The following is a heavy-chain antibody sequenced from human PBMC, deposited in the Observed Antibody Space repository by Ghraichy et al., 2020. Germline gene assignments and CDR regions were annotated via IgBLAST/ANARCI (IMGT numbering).Heavy chain of an antibody. CDR3: ARTMASYYYYGMDV. J-gene: IGHJ6*02. CDR2: IYYSGST. V-gene: IGHV4-30-4*01. CDR1: GGSISSGDYY. Sequence: SETLSLTCSVSGGSISSGDYYWSWIRQPPGKGLEWIGYIYYSGSTYYNPSLKSRVTISVDTSKNQFSLKLNSVTAADTAVYYCARTMASYYYYGMDVWGQGTTVTVSS. D-gene: IGHD4/OR15-4a*01.